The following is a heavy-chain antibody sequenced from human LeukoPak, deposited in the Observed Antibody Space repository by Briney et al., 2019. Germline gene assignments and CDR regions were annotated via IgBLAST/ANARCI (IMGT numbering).Heavy chain of an antibody. CDR2: LSGGGST. Sequence: GGSLRLSCAASGFSFSSYAMSWVRQAPGKGLEWVSGLSGGGSTYYADSVKGRFTISKDNSKNTLYLQMNNLRAEDTAVYYCATFRGVRFDHWGQGTLVMVSS. CDR3: ATFRGVRFDH. D-gene: IGHD3-10*01. CDR1: GFSFSSYA. V-gene: IGHV3-23*01. J-gene: IGHJ4*02.